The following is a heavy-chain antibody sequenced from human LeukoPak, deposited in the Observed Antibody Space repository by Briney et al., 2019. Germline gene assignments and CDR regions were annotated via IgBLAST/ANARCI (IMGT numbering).Heavy chain of an antibody. CDR3: ARGDSGYDSPVWFDP. Sequence: ASVKVSCKASGYTFTGYYMHWVRQAPGQGLEWMGWINPNSGGTNCAQKFQGRVTMTRDTSISTAYMELSRLRADDTAVYYCARGDSGYDSPVWFDPWGQGTLVTVSS. V-gene: IGHV1-2*02. CDR2: INPNSGGT. D-gene: IGHD5-12*01. CDR1: GYTFTGYY. J-gene: IGHJ5*02.